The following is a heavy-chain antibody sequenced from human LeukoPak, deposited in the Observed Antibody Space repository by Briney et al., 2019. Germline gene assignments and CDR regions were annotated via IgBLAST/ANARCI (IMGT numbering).Heavy chain of an antibody. J-gene: IGHJ5*02. D-gene: IGHD3-9*01. CDR1: GFTFSSYW. CDR2: IKQDGSEK. Sequence: GSLRLSCAASGFTFSSYWMSWVRQAPGKGLEWVANIKQDGSEKYYVDSVKGRFTISRDNAKNSLYLQMNSLRAEDTAVYYCARGHDWHPDWFDPWGQGTLVTVSS. CDR3: ARGHDWHPDWFDP. V-gene: IGHV3-7*01.